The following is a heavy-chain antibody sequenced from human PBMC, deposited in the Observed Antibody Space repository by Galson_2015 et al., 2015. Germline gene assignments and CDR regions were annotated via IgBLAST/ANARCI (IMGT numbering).Heavy chain of an antibody. CDR1: GFTLSDDS. D-gene: IGHD1-26*01. CDR3: AKYRGGAVSQLDY. V-gene: IGHV3-48*02. J-gene: IGHJ4*02. Sequence: AMRLSCAASGFTLSDDSMNWVRRAPGKGLEWVSYISSGSTIIYYADSVKGRFTISRDNAKNILYLQMNSLRYEDKAMYYCAKYRGGAVSQLDYWGQGTLVTVSS. CDR2: ISSGSTII.